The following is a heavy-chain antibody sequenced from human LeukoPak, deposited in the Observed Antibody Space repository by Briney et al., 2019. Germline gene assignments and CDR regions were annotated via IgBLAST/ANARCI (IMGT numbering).Heavy chain of an antibody. D-gene: IGHD3-10*01. CDR2: INPNSGGT. J-gene: IGHJ4*02. Sequence: ASVKVSCKASGYTFTGYYMHWVRQAPGQGLEWMGWINPNSGGTNYAQKFQGRVTMARDTSISTAYMELSRLRSDDTAIYYCARSTMVRGVMARLGYWGQGTLVTVSS. V-gene: IGHV1-2*02. CDR1: GYTFTGYY. CDR3: ARSTMVRGVMARLGY.